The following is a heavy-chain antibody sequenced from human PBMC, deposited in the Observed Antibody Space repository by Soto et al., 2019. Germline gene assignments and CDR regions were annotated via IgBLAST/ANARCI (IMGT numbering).Heavy chain of an antibody. CDR3: ARSPWVFDY. Sequence: QVQLVQSGAEVKKPGSSVKVSCKASGGTFSSLAISWVRQAPGQGLEWMGGLVPVFGTANYAQKFQDRVTITADKSTSTSYMELSSLRSEDTAFYYCARSPWVFDYCGQGTLVTVSS. V-gene: IGHV1-69*06. CDR1: GGTFSSLA. CDR2: LVPVFGTA. J-gene: IGHJ4*02. D-gene: IGHD1-26*01.